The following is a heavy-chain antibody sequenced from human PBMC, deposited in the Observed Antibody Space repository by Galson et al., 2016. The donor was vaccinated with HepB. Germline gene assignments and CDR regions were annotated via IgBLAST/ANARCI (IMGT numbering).Heavy chain of an antibody. CDR3: VRGCCRENDMDV. CDR2: VFDAGST. J-gene: IGHJ6*02. V-gene: IGHV4-59*01. CDR1: GDSMSSYS. D-gene: IGHD1-1*01. Sequence: SETLSLTCSVFGDSMSSYSWNWIRQPPGKGLEWIGQWTHSVFDAGSTRYSPSFRSRATISVDRSRNKFSLDLSPVTPADTAVYYCVRGCCRENDMDVWGQGTTVTVSS.